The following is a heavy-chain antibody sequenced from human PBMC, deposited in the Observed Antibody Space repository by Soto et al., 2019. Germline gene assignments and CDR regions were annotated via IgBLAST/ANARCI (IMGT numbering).Heavy chain of an antibody. Sequence: PGGSLRLSFAASGFSFSNYEMNWVRQAPGKGLEWVAYISSGGSTVHYADSVRGRFTVSRDNARNSLYLQMNTLRVEDTALYYCARDRAAGGYWGQGTLVTVSS. J-gene: IGHJ4*02. V-gene: IGHV3-48*03. CDR2: ISSGGSTV. CDR1: GFSFSNYE. CDR3: ARDRAAGGY. D-gene: IGHD6-13*01.